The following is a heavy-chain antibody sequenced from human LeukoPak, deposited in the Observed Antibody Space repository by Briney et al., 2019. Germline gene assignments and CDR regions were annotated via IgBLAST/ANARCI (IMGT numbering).Heavy chain of an antibody. D-gene: IGHD4-17*01. V-gene: IGHV4-59*12. CDR2: IYYSGST. CDR3: ARLNTVRTYYYYYYYMDV. Sequence: SETLSLTCTVSGGSISSYYWSWIRQPPGKGLEWIGYIYYSGSTNYNPSLKSRVTMSVDTSKNQFSLKLSSVTAADTAVYYCARLNTVRTYYYYYYYMDVWGKGTTVTVSS. J-gene: IGHJ6*03. CDR1: GGSISSYY.